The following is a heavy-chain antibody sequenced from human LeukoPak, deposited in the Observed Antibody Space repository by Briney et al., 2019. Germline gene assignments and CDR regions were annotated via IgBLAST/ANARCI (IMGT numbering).Heavy chain of an antibody. V-gene: IGHV4-30-2*01. CDR1: GGSISSGGYY. CDR3: ARDKRGDVLLWFGELWGFFDY. J-gene: IGHJ4*02. CDR2: IYHSGST. D-gene: IGHD3-10*01. Sequence: SETLSLTCTVSGGSISSGGYYWSWIRQPPGKGLEWIGYIYHSGSTYYNPSLKSRVTISVDRSKNQFSLKLSSVTAADTAVYYCARDKRGDVLLWFGELWGFFDYWGQGTLVTVSS.